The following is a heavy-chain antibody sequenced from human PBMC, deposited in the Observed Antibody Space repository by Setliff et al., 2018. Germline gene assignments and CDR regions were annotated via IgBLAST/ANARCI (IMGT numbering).Heavy chain of an antibody. J-gene: IGHJ5*02. Sequence: PAGSLRLSCAASGFTFSSLWMSWVRQAPGKGLEWVASINPDGSEKYYVDSVKGRFTISRDNAKNSLYLLMNSLRAEDTAVYYCARDNTLFGVAVTGSWLDPWGQGTLVTVSS. V-gene: IGHV3-7*01. CDR3: ARDNTLFGVAVTGSWLDP. CDR2: INPDGSEK. D-gene: IGHD3-3*01. CDR1: GFTFSSLW.